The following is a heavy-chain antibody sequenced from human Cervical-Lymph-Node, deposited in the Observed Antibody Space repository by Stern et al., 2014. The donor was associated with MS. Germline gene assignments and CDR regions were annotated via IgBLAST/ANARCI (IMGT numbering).Heavy chain of an antibody. D-gene: IGHD1-26*01. CDR3: ARVGIVGARGMDV. J-gene: IGHJ6*02. CDR2: SSPRASRA. V-gene: IGHV1-46*02. CDR1: GFAFNVYY. Sequence: VQLVESGAEVKKPGASVNISCTASGFAFNVYYIHWARQAPGQGLEGLGMSSPRASRATYSPKFQGSIHGIRDTSTTTVYMELSSLTSADTAVYYCARVGIVGARGMDVWGQGTTVTVSS.